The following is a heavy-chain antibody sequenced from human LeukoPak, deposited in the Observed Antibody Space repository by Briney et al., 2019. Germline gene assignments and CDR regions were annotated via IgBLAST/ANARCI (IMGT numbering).Heavy chain of an antibody. D-gene: IGHD3-22*01. Sequence: SETLSLTCTVSGGSISSSSYYWGWIRQPPGKGLEWIGTIYYSGSTYYNPSLKSRVTISADTSKNQFSLKLSSGTAADTAVYFCARAYSYDSSTYFTYYFDYWGQGTLVTVSS. J-gene: IGHJ4*02. CDR2: IYYSGST. CDR1: GGSISSSSYY. V-gene: IGHV4-39*07. CDR3: ARAYSYDSSTYFTYYFDY.